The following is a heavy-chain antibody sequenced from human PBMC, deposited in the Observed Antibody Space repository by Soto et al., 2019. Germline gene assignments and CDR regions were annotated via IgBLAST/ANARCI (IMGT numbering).Heavy chain of an antibody. CDR3: ARESSSWYTTYYYYYGMDV. CDR2: IIPIFGTA. CDR1: GGTFSSYA. J-gene: IGHJ6*02. Sequence: GASLKVSCKASGGTFSSYAISWVRQAPGQGLEWMGGIIPIFGTANYAQKFQGRVTITADESTSTAYMELSSLRSEDTAVYYCARESSSWYTTYYYYYGMDVWGQGTTVTVSS. D-gene: IGHD6-13*01. V-gene: IGHV1-69*13.